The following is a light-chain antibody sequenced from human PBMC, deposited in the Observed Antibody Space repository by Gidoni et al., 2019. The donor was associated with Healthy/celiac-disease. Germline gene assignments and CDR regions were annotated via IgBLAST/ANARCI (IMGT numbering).Light chain of an antibody. CDR3: QQYGSSTWT. Sequence: EIVWTPSPGTLSLSPGERATLSCMTSQSVSSSYLAWYQQKPGQAPRLLIYGASSRATGIPDRFSGSGSGTDFTLTISRLEPEDFAVYYCQQYGSSTWTFGQGTKVEIK. CDR2: GAS. CDR1: QSVSSSY. V-gene: IGKV3-20*01. J-gene: IGKJ1*01.